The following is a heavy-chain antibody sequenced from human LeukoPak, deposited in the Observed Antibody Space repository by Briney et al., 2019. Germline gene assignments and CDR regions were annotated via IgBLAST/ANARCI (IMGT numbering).Heavy chain of an antibody. CDR3: ARDSSITMVRGAATDY. CDR2: INPNSGGT. D-gene: IGHD3-10*01. Sequence: ASVKVSCKASGYTFTGYYMHWGRQAPGQGLEWMGWINPNSGGTNYAQKFQGRVTMTRDTSISTAYMELSRLRSDDTAVYYCARDSSITMVRGAATDYWGQGTLVTVSS. J-gene: IGHJ4*02. V-gene: IGHV1-2*02. CDR1: GYTFTGYY.